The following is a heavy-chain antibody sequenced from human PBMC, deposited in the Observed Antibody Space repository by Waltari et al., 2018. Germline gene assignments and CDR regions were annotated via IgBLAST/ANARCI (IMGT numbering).Heavy chain of an antibody. CDR1: GFPFSSYA. CDR2: IYSGGSST. V-gene: IGHV3-23*03. Sequence: EVQLLESGGGLVQPGGSLRLSCAASGFPFSSYAMSWVRQAPGKGLGWVSVIYSGGSSTYYADSVKGRFTISRDNSKNTLYLQMNSLRAEDTAVYYCAKVVMPSRFLKWYYYYYMDVWGKGTTVTVSS. J-gene: IGHJ6*03. CDR3: AKVVMPSRFLKWYYYYYMDV. D-gene: IGHD3-3*01.